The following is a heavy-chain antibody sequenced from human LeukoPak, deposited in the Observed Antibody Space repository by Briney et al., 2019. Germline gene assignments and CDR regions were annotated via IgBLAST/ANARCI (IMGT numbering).Heavy chain of an antibody. CDR2: IYPGDSDT. V-gene: IGHV5-51*01. Sequence: GESLKISCKGSGYSFTSYWIGWVRQMPGKGLEWMGIIYPGDSDTRYSPSFQGQVTISADKSISTAYLQWSSLKASDTAMYYCARLTLPGIAVAGADYWGQGTLVTVSS. J-gene: IGHJ4*02. CDR1: GYSFTSYW. CDR3: ARLTLPGIAVAGADY. D-gene: IGHD6-19*01.